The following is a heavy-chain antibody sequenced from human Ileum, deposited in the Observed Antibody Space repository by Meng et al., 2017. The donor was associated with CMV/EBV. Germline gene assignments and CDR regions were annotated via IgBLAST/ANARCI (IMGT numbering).Heavy chain of an antibody. CDR3: ARSPGYWSLDY. D-gene: IGHD2-8*02. CDR2: ISHGGRT. J-gene: IGHJ4*02. Sequence: CAVSGDSITTHHYWSWVRQPPGKGLEWIGEISHGGRTKYNPSLQSRVTISVDKTKNYFSLELTSVAAADTGVYFCARSPGYWSLDYWGQGTLVTVSS. V-gene: IGHV4-4*01. CDR1: GDSITTHHY.